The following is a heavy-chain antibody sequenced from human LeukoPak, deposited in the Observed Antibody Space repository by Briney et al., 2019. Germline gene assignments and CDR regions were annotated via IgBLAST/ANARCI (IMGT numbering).Heavy chain of an antibody. J-gene: IGHJ6*02. D-gene: IGHD3-16*01. V-gene: IGHV4-59*11. CDR1: GVSISGHY. CDR2: IHYSGRP. CDR3: ARFGVDYDMDV. Sequence: SETLSLTCTVSGVSISGHYWTWIRHPPGKGLEWIGQIHYSGRPDYNPSLKSRVTISVDTSKNQLSLKVTSVTGADTAVYYCARFGVDYDMDVWGQGTTVTVSS.